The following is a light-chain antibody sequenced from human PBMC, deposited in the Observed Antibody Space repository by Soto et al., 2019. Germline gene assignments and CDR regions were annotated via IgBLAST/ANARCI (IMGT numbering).Light chain of an antibody. Sequence: QSVLTQPASVSGSPGQSITISCTGTSSDVGGYNYVSWYQQYPGKAPKLMIYDVSNRPSGVSNRFSGSKSGNTASLTISGLQAEDEADYYRSSYTSSNTRVFGTGTKVTVL. CDR2: DVS. V-gene: IGLV2-14*01. J-gene: IGLJ1*01. CDR3: SSYTSSNTRV. CDR1: SSDVGGYNY.